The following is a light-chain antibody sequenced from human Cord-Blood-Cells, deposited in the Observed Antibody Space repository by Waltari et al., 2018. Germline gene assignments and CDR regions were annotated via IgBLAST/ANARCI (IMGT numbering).Light chain of an antibody. Sequence: DIQMTQSPSSLSASVGDRVTITCRASQSISSYLNCYQQKPEKAPKLLIYAASSLQSGVPSRFSGSGSGTDFTLTISSLQPEDFATYYCQQSYSTPWTFGQGTKVEIK. CDR1: QSISSY. CDR2: AAS. J-gene: IGKJ1*01. V-gene: IGKV1-39*01. CDR3: QQSYSTPWT.